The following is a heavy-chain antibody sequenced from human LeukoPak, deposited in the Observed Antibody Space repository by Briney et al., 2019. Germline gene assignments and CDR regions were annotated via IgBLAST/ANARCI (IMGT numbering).Heavy chain of an antibody. J-gene: IGHJ3*02. D-gene: IGHD3-16*01. CDR3: GASRQYVGAFDI. Sequence: PGGSLRLSCAASGFTFSSYELCWVRQAPGKGLEWISYISSSSTIIKYADSVRGRFTISRDDARESLYLQMSSLRADDTAIYYCGASRQYVGAFDIWGQGTLVTVSS. CDR1: GFTFSSYE. V-gene: IGHV3-48*03. CDR2: ISSSSTII.